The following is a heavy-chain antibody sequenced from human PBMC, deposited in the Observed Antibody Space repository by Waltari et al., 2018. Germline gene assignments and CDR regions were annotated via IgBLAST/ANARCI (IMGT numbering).Heavy chain of an antibody. CDR1: GGTFSSYA. V-gene: IGHV1-69*05. J-gene: IGHJ4*02. CDR3: ARSIWKRGGYNPYYFDY. CDR2: IIPIFGTA. Sequence: QVQLVQSGAEVKKPGSSVKVSCKASGGTFSSYASSWARRAPGQGLEWMGGIIPIFGTANYAQKFQGRVTITTDESTSTAYMELSSLRSEDTAVYYCARSIWKRGGYNPYYFDYWGQGTLVTVSS. D-gene: IGHD5-12*01.